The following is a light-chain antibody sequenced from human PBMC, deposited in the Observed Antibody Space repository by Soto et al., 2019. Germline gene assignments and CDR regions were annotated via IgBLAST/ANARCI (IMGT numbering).Light chain of an antibody. CDR3: QQYNSYPIT. V-gene: IGKV1-5*03. CDR1: QSISSW. Sequence: DIQMTQSPSTLSASVGDRVTITCRASQSISSWLAWYQQKPGKAPKPLIYKASSLESGVPSRFSGSGSGTEFTLTISSLQPDDFAAHYCQQYNSYPITFGQGTRLEIK. CDR2: KAS. J-gene: IGKJ5*01.